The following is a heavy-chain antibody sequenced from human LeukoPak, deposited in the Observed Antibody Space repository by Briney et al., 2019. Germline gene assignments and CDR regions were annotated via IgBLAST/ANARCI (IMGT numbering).Heavy chain of an antibody. J-gene: IGHJ6*03. Sequence: GGSLRLSCAASGFTFSSYSMNWVRQAPGKGLEWVSSISSSSSYIYYADSVKGRFTISRDNAKNSLYLQMNSLRAEDTAVYYCARDDSSSWYYYYYMDVWGKGTTVTVSS. CDR3: ARDDSSSWYYYYYMDV. CDR1: GFTFSSYS. D-gene: IGHD6-13*01. V-gene: IGHV3-21*01. CDR2: ISSSSSYI.